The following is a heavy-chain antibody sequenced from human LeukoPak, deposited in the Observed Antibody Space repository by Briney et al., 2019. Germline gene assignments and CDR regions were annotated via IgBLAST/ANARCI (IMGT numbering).Heavy chain of an antibody. CDR3: ARADPYGSGSCPDY. Sequence: GGSLRLSCAASGFTFSSYAMHWVRQAPGKGLEWVAVISYDGSNKYYADSVKGRFTISRDNSKNTLYLQMNSLRAEDTAVYYCARADPYGSGSCPDYWGQGTLVTVSS. V-gene: IGHV3-30-3*01. D-gene: IGHD3-10*01. CDR1: GFTFSSYA. J-gene: IGHJ4*02. CDR2: ISYDGSNK.